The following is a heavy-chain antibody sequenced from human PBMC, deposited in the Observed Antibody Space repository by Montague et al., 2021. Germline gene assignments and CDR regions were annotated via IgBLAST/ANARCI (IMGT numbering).Heavy chain of an antibody. CDR1: GASISDHY. CDR2: SYYSRRT. CDR3: AVTNPYYYYGMDV. D-gene: IGHD1-14*01. Sequence: SETLSLTCSVSGASISDHYWSWIRQPPGKGLEWIGYSYYSRRTNYNPSLKSRVTISVDTSKNQFSLKLSSVTAADTAFYYCAVTNPYYYYGMDVWGQGTTVTVSS. J-gene: IGHJ6*02. V-gene: IGHV4-59*11.